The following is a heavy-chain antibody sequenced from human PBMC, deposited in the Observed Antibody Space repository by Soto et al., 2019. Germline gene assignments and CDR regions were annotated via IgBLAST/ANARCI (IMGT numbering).Heavy chain of an antibody. CDR1: GGTFSSYT. D-gene: IGHD3-10*01. V-gene: IGHV1-69*02. CDR2: IIPILGIA. CDR3: ARAEYYYGSGAFFDY. Sequence: QVQLVQSGAEVKKPGSSVKVSCKASGGTFSSYTISWVRQAPGQGLEWMGRIIPILGIANYEQKIQGRVTITADKSTRTAYMALSSLRSEDTAVYYCARAEYYYGSGAFFDYCGQGTLVTVSS. J-gene: IGHJ4*02.